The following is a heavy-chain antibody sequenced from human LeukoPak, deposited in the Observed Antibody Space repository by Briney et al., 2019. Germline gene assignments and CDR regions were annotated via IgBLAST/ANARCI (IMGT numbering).Heavy chain of an antibody. V-gene: IGHV4-39*07. CDR3: ARDRGPQMATDY. Sequence: SETLSLTCTVSGGSISSSSYYWGWIRQPPGKGLEWIGSIYYSGSTYYNPSLKSRVTISVDTSKNQFSLKLSSVTAADTAVYYCARDRGPQMATDYWGQGTLVTVSS. J-gene: IGHJ4*02. CDR2: IYYSGST. CDR1: GGSISSSSYY. D-gene: IGHD5-24*01.